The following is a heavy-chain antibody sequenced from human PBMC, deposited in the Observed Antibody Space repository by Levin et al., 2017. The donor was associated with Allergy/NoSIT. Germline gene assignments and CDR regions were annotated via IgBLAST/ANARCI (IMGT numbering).Heavy chain of an antibody. Sequence: GESLKISCAASGFTFSSYSMNWVRQAPGKGLEWVSSISSSSSYIYYADSVKGRFTISRDNAKNSLYLQMNSLRAEDTAVYYCATVAAATGYWGQGTLVTVSS. D-gene: IGHD1-1*01. CDR2: ISSSSSYI. CDR1: GFTFSSYS. J-gene: IGHJ4*02. V-gene: IGHV3-21*01. CDR3: ATVAAATGY.